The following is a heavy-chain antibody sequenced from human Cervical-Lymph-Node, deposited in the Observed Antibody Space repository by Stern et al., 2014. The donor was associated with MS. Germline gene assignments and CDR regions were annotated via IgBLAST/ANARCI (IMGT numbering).Heavy chain of an antibody. CDR3: ARPGYSSSWYVATHFDY. V-gene: IGHV5-51*03. Sequence: VQLVESGAEVKKPGESLKISCKGSGYSFTSYWIGWVRQMPGKGLEGMGIIYPGDSDTRYSPSFQGQVTISADKSISTAYLQWSSLKASDTAMYYCARPGYSSSWYVATHFDYWGQGTLVTVSS. CDR1: GYSFTSYW. D-gene: IGHD6-13*01. J-gene: IGHJ4*02. CDR2: IYPGDSDT.